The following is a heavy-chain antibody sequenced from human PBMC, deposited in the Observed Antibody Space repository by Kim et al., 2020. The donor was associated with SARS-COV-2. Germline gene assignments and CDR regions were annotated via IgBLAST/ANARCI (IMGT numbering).Heavy chain of an antibody. CDR3: ARVRVVVITWGRRDAFDI. J-gene: IGHJ3*02. V-gene: IGHV4-4*02. CDR2: IYHSGST. D-gene: IGHD3-22*01. Sequence: SETLSLTCAVSGGSISSSNWWSWVRQPPGKGLEWIGEIYHSGSTNYNPSLKSRVTISVDKSKNQFSLKLSSVTAADTAVYYCARVRVVVITWGRRDAFDIWGQGTMVTVSS. CDR1: GGSISSSNW.